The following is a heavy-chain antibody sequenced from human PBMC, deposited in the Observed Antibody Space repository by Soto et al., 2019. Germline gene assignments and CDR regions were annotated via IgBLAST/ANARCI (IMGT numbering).Heavy chain of an antibody. CDR3: ARDVGPVTIFGEALSGYFDF. V-gene: IGHV3-7*03. CDR2: IKEDGSER. J-gene: IGHJ4*02. D-gene: IGHD3-3*01. CDR1: GFSFGNYW. Sequence: LRLSCAVSGFSFGNYWMSWVRQAPGKGLEWLASIKEDGSERYYLDSVKGRFTISRDNAKDSLSLQMNSLRGEDTAFYYCARDVGPVTIFGEALSGYFDFWGQGTLVTVSS.